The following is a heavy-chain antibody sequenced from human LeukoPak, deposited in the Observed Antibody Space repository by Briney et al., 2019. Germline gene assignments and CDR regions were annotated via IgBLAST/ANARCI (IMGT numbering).Heavy chain of an antibody. V-gene: IGHV3-66*02. J-gene: IGHJ5*02. CDR1: GFTVSSNY. Sequence: GGSLRLSCAASGFTVSSNYMSWVRQAPGKGLEWVSVIYSGGGTYYADSVKGRSTISRDNSKNTLYLQMNSLRAEDTAVYYCAGTAAGTRWFDPWGQGTLVTVSS. CDR2: IYSGGGT. CDR3: AGTAAGTRWFDP. D-gene: IGHD6-13*01.